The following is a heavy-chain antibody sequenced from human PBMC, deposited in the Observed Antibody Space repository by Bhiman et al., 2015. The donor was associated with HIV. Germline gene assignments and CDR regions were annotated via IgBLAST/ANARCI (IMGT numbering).Heavy chain of an antibody. CDR3: AREGQLGY. Sequence: EVQLVESGGGLVQPGESLRLSCAASGFKFSSFWMSWVRQAPGKGLQWVANIKHDGSEKYYVDSVKGRFTISRDNAKNSLYLQMNSLRAEDTAVYFCAREGQLGYWGQGTQVTVSS. CDR1: GFKFSSFW. CDR2: IKHDGSEK. J-gene: IGHJ4*02. D-gene: IGHD6-13*01. V-gene: IGHV3-7*03.